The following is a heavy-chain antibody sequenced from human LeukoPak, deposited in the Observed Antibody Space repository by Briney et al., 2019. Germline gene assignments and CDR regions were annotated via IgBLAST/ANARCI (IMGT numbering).Heavy chain of an antibody. CDR2: ISSSSSYI. V-gene: IGHV3-21*01. Sequence: GGSLRLSCAASGFTFSSYSMNWVRQAPGKGLEWVSSISSSSSYIYYADSVKGRFTISRDNAKNSLYLQMNSLRAEDTAVYYCAGDSGYCSSTSCDYYYYGMDVWGKGTTVTVSS. J-gene: IGHJ6*04. D-gene: IGHD2-2*01. CDR1: GFTFSSYS. CDR3: AGDSGYCSSTSCDYYYYGMDV.